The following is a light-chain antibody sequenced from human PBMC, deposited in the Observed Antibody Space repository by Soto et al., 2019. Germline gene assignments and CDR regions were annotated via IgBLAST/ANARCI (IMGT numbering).Light chain of an antibody. CDR1: SSDIGGYNY. CDR2: EVT. CDR3: SSSTNTITVI. Sequence: QSALTQPASVSGSPGQSITISCTGTSSDIGGYNYVSWYQQHPGKAPKLMIYEVTNRPSGVSNRFSGSKSGNTASLTISGLQAEDEADYYCSSSTNTITVIFGGGTQLTVL. J-gene: IGLJ2*01. V-gene: IGLV2-14*01.